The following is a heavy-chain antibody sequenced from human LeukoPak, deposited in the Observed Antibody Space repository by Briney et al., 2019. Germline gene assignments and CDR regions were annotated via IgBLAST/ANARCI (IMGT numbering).Heavy chain of an antibody. Sequence: SETLSLTCAVYGGSFSGYYWSWIRQPPGKGLEWIGEINHSGSTNYNPSLKSRVTISVDTSKNQFSLKLSSVTAADTAVYYCATMRWPNGKEFDPWGQGTLVTVSS. CDR2: INHSGST. CDR1: GGSFSGYY. J-gene: IGHJ5*02. CDR3: ATMRWPNGKEFDP. V-gene: IGHV4-34*01. D-gene: IGHD2-15*01.